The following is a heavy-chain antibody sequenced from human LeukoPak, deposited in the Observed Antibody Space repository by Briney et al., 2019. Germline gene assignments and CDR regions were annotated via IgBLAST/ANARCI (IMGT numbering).Heavy chain of an antibody. CDR2: VSYSGNT. V-gene: IGHV4-59*01. Sequence: SETLSLTCTVSGGSISSYYWSWIRQPPGKRLEWIGYVSYSGNTNYNPSFKSRVTISVDTSKNSFSLNLRSMTAADTAVYYCAREVRYSSSWSPGGDFDYWGQGTLVTVSS. CDR1: GGSISSYY. J-gene: IGHJ4*02. CDR3: AREVRYSSSWSPGGDFDY. D-gene: IGHD6-13*01.